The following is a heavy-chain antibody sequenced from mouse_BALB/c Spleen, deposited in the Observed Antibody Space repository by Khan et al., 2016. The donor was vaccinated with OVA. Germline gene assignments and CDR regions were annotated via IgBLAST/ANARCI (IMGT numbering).Heavy chain of an antibody. CDR1: GYSITSDYA. V-gene: IGHV3-2*02. J-gene: IGHJ4*01. CDR2: ISYRGST. D-gene: IGHD2-3*01. Sequence: VQLKQSGPGLVKPSQSLSPTCTVTGYSITSDYAWNWIRQFPGNKLEWMGYISYRGSTNYNPSLKSRISIPRDTSKNQFFLQLNSVTSEDTATYNCARDGSRYNYAMDYWGQGTSVTVSS. CDR3: ARDGSRYNYAMDY.